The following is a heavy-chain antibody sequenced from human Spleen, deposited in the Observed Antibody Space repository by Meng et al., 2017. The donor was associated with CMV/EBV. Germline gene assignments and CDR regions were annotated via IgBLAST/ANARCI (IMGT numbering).Heavy chain of an antibody. V-gene: IGHV1-2*02. D-gene: IGHD2-2*01. Sequence: KASRYTFTDYYMHWVRPAPGPGLEWMGWINPNSGATNYAQNFQGRVTMTRGTSISTAYMEVSSLRSDDTAVYYCARSRETTTSCFDYWGQGTLVTVSS. J-gene: IGHJ4*02. CDR3: ARSRETTTSCFDY. CDR1: RYTFTDYY. CDR2: INPNSGAT.